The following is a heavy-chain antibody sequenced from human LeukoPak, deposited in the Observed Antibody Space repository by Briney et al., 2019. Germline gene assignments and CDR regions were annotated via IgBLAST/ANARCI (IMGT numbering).Heavy chain of an antibody. V-gene: IGHV4-34*01. CDR3: ARVRTHSSGWDLLYFDY. CDR1: GGSFSGYY. CDR2: INHSGST. D-gene: IGHD6-19*01. J-gene: IGHJ4*02. Sequence: SETLSLTCAVYGGSFSGYYWSWIRQPPGHGLEWIGEINHSGSTNYNPSLKSLVTISVDTSKNHFSLKLSSVSAADTAVYYCARVRTHSSGWDLLYFDYWGQGTLVTVSS.